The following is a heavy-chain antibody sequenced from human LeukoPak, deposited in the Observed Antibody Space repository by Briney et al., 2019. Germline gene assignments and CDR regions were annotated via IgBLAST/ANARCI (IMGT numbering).Heavy chain of an antibody. Sequence: GGSLRLTCAASGFTFSNYEMNWVRQAPGKGLEWVSYISSSGSSIYYADSVKGRLTIYRDNAKNSLYLQMNSLRAEDTAVYYCARDFFGFGLTMVRGIFDYWGQGTLVTVSS. CDR2: ISSSGSSI. V-gene: IGHV3-48*03. CDR1: GFTFSNYE. J-gene: IGHJ4*02. CDR3: ARDFFGFGLTMVRGIFDY. D-gene: IGHD3-10*01.